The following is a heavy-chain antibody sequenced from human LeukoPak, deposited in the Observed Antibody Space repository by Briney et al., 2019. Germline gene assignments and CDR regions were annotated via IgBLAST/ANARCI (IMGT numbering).Heavy chain of an antibody. V-gene: IGHV3-30-3*02. Sequence: GGSLRLSCAASGFTFSSYAMHWVRQAPGKGLEWVAVISYDGSNKYYADSVKGRFTISRDNSKNTLFLQMNSLRAEDTAVYYCAKWGAQSGNYRVVDCWGRGTLVTVSS. CDR3: AKWGAQSGNYRVVDC. CDR1: GFTFSSYA. D-gene: IGHD3-10*01. J-gene: IGHJ4*02. CDR2: ISYDGSNK.